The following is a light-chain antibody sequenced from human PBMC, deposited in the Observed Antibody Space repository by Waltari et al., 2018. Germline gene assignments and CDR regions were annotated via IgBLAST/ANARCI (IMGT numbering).Light chain of an antibody. Sequence: QSALTQPRSVSGSPGQSVTISCSGTRSDVGYYNYVSWYQQHPGKVPKVMIYDVTKRPSGVPVRFSGSKSGNTVSLTISGLQSEDEADYYCCSYAGSYTWVFGGGTKLTVL. CDR3: CSYAGSYTWV. V-gene: IGLV2-11*01. CDR1: RSDVGYYNY. CDR2: DVT. J-gene: IGLJ3*02.